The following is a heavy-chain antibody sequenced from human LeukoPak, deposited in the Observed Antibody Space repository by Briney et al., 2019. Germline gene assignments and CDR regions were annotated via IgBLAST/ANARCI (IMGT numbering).Heavy chain of an antibody. J-gene: IGHJ5*02. D-gene: IGHD3-3*01. CDR1: GGTFSSYA. Sequence: ASVKVSCKASGGTFSSYAISWVRQAPGQGLEWMGGIIPIFGTANYAQKFQGRVTITADESTSTAYMELSSLRSEDTAVYYCARVYYDFWSGRYNWFDPWGQGTLVTVSS. CDR3: ARVYYDFWSGRYNWFDP. V-gene: IGHV1-69*13. CDR2: IIPIFGTA.